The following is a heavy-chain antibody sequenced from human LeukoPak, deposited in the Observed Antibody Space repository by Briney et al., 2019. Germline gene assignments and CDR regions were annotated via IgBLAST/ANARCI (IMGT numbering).Heavy chain of an antibody. CDR2: IYNSDSTT. CDR1: GITFSEHY. J-gene: IGHJ6*02. V-gene: IGHV3-11*01. Sequence: PGGSLRLSCAASGITFSEHYMSWIRQAPGKGLEWVSYIYNSDSTTYYADSVKGRFTMSRDNARNSGYLQMSSLRPEDTAVYYCARGHYGLDVWGQGTTVTVSS. CDR3: ARGHYGLDV.